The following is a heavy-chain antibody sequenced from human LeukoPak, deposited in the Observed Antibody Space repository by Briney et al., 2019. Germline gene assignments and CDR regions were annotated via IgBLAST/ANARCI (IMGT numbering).Heavy chain of an antibody. D-gene: IGHD6-13*01. CDR1: GFTFSSYG. J-gene: IGHJ4*02. V-gene: IGHV3-30*18. Sequence: GRSLTLSCPASGFTFSSYGMHWVRQAPPTGLEGAAVISYDGSNKYYADSVKGRFTISRDNSKNTLYLQMNSLRAEDTAAYYCAKALGGAAAGIDYWGQGTLVTVSS. CDR2: ISYDGSNK. CDR3: AKALGGAAAGIDY.